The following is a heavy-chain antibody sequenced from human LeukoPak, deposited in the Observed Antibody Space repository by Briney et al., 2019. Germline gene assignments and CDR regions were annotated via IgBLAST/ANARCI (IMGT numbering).Heavy chain of an antibody. CDR2: IKQDGSEK. CDR1: GFTFSSYW. V-gene: IGHV3-7*03. Sequence: GGSLRLSCAASGFTFSSYWMSWVRQAPGKGLEWVANIKQDGSEKYYVDSVKGRFTISRDNAKNSLYLQMNSLRAEDTAVYYCARALPVVVPAAASGVWFDPWGQGTLVTVSS. CDR3: ARALPVVVPAAASGVWFDP. J-gene: IGHJ5*02. D-gene: IGHD2-2*01.